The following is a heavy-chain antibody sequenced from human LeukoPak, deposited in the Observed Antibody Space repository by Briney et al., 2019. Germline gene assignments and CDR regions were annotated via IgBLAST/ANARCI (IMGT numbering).Heavy chain of an antibody. J-gene: IGHJ6*02. Sequence: PSETLSLTCAVYGGSFSGYYWSWIRQPPGKGLEWIGEINHSGSTNYNPSLKSRVTISVDTSKNQFSLKLSSVTAADTAVYYCARGYGSSWFIRSSYYYYGMDVWGQGTTVTVSS. CDR2: INHSGST. D-gene: IGHD6-13*01. V-gene: IGHV4-34*01. CDR1: GGSFSGYY. CDR3: ARGYGSSWFIRSSYYYYGMDV.